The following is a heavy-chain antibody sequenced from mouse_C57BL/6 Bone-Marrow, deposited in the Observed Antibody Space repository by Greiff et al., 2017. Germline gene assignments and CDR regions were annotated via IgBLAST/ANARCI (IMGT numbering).Heavy chain of an antibody. CDR1: GYTFTSYW. J-gene: IGHJ3*01. V-gene: IGHV1-52*01. Sequence: QVQLQQPGAELVMPGASVKLSCKASGYTFTSYWMHWVKQRPGQGLEWIGNIDPSDSETHYNQKFKDKATLTVDKSSSTAYMQLSSLTSEDSAVYYCAREGYYGSSWFAYWGQGTLVTVSA. D-gene: IGHD1-1*01. CDR2: IDPSDSET. CDR3: AREGYYGSSWFAY.